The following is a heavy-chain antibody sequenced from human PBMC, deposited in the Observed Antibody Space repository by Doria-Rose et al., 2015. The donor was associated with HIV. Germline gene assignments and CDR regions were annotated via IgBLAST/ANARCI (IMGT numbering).Heavy chain of an antibody. D-gene: IGHD6-13*01. Sequence: ESGPVLVKPTETLTLTCTVSGVSLSSPGMGVSWIRQPPGKALAWLANIFSDDERSYQTSLKSRLTISRGSSKSQVVLTMTDMDPVDTATYYCARIKSSRWYHKYYFDFWGQGTLVIVSA. V-gene: IGHV2-26*01. CDR1: GVSLSSPGMG. CDR2: IFSDDER. CDR3: ARIKSSRWYHKYYFDF. J-gene: IGHJ4*02.